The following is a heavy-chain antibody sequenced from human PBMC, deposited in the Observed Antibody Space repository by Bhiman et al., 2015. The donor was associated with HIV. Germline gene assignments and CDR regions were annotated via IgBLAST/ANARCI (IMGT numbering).Heavy chain of an antibody. CDR3: ARDESYRKYALTAFDI. J-gene: IGHJ3*02. CDR2: IKQDGSEK. CDR1: GFTFNTYW. Sequence: EVQLVESGGGLVQPGGSLRLSCAVSGFTFNTYWMNWVRQAPGKGLEWVANIKQDGSEKYYVDSVKGRFTISRDNAKNSLYLQMNRLRAEDTAVYYCARDESYRKYALTAFDIWGRGTVVIVSS. V-gene: IGHV3-7*05. D-gene: IGHD2-2*01.